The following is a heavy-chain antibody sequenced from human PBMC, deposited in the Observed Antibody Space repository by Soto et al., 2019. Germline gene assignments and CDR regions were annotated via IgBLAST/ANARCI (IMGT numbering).Heavy chain of an antibody. J-gene: IGHJ4*02. D-gene: IGHD2-21*02. Sequence: PGGSLRLSCAASGFTFGSYSMNWVRQAPGKGLEWVSYISSSSSTIYYADSVKGRFTISRDKSISTAYLQWSSLKASDTAMYYCASKPAYCGGDCPFDYWGQGTLVTVSS. CDR2: ISSSSSTI. CDR1: GFTFGSYS. CDR3: ASKPAYCGGDCPFDY. V-gene: IGHV3-48*01.